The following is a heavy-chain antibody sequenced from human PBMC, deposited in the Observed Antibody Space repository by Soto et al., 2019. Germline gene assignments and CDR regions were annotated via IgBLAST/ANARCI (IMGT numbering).Heavy chain of an antibody. D-gene: IGHD3-10*01. CDR3: ARHGTITMVRGVMNDYYYYGMDV. J-gene: IGHJ6*02. V-gene: IGHV5-51*01. Sequence: GESLKISGKGSGYSFTSYWIGWVRQMPGKGLEWMGIIYPGDSDTRYSPSFQGQVTISADKSISTAYLQWSSLKASDTAMYYCARHGTITMVRGVMNDYYYYGMDVWGQGTTVTVSS. CDR2: IYPGDSDT. CDR1: GYSFTSYW.